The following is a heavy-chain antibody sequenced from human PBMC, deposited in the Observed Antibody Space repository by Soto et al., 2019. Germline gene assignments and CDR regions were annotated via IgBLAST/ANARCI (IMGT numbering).Heavy chain of an antibody. J-gene: IGHJ4*02. Sequence: ASVMVSCKATGYGFKNYAVHWVRQGPGQRLEWMGFTNEGSGNTRFSQKFQGRISITRDTSASTVYLDLSSLTSEDTAIYYCARDDPSVSGVVPLAHWGPGTLVTVSS. CDR2: TNEGSGNT. V-gene: IGHV1-3*01. CDR1: GYGFKNYA. D-gene: IGHD3-3*01. CDR3: ARDDPSVSGVVPLAH.